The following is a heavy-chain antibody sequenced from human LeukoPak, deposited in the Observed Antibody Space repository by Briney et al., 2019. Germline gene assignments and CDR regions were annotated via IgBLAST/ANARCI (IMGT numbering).Heavy chain of an antibody. CDR2: IYYSGST. CDR3: ARSAGIYHYYYYGMDV. J-gene: IGHJ6*02. CDR1: GGSISSYY. Sequence: SETLSLTCTVSGGSISSYYWSWIRQPPGKGLEWIGYIYYSGSTNYNPPLKSRVTISVDTSKNQFSLKLSSVTAADTAVYYCARSAGIYHYYYYGMDVWGQGTTVTVSS. D-gene: IGHD5-12*01. V-gene: IGHV4-59*01.